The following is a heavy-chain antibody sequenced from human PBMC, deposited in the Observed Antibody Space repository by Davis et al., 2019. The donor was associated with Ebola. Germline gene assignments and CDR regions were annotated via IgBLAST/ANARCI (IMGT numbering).Heavy chain of an antibody. Sequence: AASVKVSCKASGYTFTSYGISWVRQAPGQGLEWMGWISAYNGNTNYAQKLQGRVTMTTDTSTSTAYMELRSLRSDDTAVYYCASVGYCSGGSCRYYYYYGMDVWGQGTTVTVSS. J-gene: IGHJ6*02. V-gene: IGHV1-18*01. D-gene: IGHD2-15*01. CDR2: ISAYNGNT. CDR3: ASVGYCSGGSCRYYYYYGMDV. CDR1: GYTFTSYG.